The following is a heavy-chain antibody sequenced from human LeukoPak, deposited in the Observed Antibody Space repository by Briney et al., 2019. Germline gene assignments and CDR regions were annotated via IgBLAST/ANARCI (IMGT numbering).Heavy chain of an antibody. V-gene: IGHV3-23*01. CDR2: ISGSGGST. D-gene: IGHD3-16*02. CDR3: AKQGHDYDYVWGSYRPTAPHFDY. J-gene: IGHJ4*02. Sequence: PGGSLRLSCAASGFTFSSYAMSWVRQAPGKGLEWVSAISGSGGSTYYADSVKGRFTISRDNSKSTLYLQMNSLRAEDTAVYYCAKQGHDYDYVWGSYRPTAPHFDYWGQGTLVTVSS. CDR1: GFTFSSYA.